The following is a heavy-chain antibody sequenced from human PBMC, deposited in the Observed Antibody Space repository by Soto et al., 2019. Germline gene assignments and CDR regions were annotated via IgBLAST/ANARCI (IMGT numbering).Heavy chain of an antibody. Sequence: PSETLSLTCTVSGGSFSSGAYYWSWIRQFPGKELEWIGYIHYSGSTYYNPSLESRVTISVDTSKNQFSLTLSSVTAADTAVYYCARTTDSSGYFQFWFDPCGLGTLVTVYS. J-gene: IGHJ5*02. CDR1: GGSFSSGAYY. V-gene: IGHV4-31*03. D-gene: IGHD3-22*01. CDR2: IHYSGST. CDR3: ARTTDSSGYFQFWFDP.